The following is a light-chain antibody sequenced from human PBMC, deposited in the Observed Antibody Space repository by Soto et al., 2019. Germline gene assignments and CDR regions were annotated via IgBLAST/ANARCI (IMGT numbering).Light chain of an antibody. CDR3: QQYNTYPLT. J-gene: IGKJ2*01. CDR1: QSISSW. CDR2: HAS. Sequence: DIQMTQSPSTLSAFVGDRVTITCRASQSISSWLAWYQQKPGKAPKLLIYHASTLESGVPSRFSGSGSGTAFTLTIISLQPDDFATSYCQQYNTYPLTFGQGTKLEIK. V-gene: IGKV1-5*01.